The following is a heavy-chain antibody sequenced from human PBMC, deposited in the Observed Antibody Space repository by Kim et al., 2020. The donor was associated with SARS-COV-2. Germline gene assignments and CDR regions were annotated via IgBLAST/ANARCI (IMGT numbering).Heavy chain of an antibody. CDR3: ARDFPPVGAVVAARYFDL. J-gene: IGHJ2*01. Sequence: GGSLRLSCAASGFTFSDYYMSWIRQAPGKGLEWVSYISSSSSYTNYADSVKGRFTISRDNAKNSLYLQMNSLRAEDTAVYYCARDFPPVGAVVAARYFDLWGRGTLVTVSS. D-gene: IGHD2-15*01. CDR2: ISSSSSYT. V-gene: IGHV3-11*06. CDR1: GFTFSDYY.